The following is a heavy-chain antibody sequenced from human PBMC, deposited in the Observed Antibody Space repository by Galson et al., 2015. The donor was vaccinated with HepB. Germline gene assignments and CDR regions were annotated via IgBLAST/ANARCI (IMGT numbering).Heavy chain of an antibody. CDR1: GFTFSSYG. V-gene: IGHV3-30*03. CDR2: ISYDGSNT. D-gene: IGHD5-12*01. J-gene: IGHJ4*02. CDR3: ARNGAHHSGYDSGLDY. Sequence: SLRLSCAASGFTFSSYGMHWVRQAPGKGLEWVAVISYDGSNTYYAASVKGRFTISRDNSKNTLYLQMNSLRAEDTAVYYCARNGAHHSGYDSGLDYWGQGTLVTVSS.